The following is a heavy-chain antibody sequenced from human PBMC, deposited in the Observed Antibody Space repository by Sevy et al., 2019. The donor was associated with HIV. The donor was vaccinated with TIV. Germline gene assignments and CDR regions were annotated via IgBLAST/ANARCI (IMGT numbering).Heavy chain of an antibody. CDR2: FDPEDGET. Sequence: ASVKVCCKVSGYTLTELSMHWVRQAPGKGLEWMGGFDPEDGETIYAQKFQGRVTMTEDTSTDTAYMELSSLRSEDTALYYCPTDRGYTPYYYYGMDVWGQGTTVTVSS. V-gene: IGHV1-24*01. D-gene: IGHD6-25*01. CDR3: PTDRGYTPYYYYGMDV. CDR1: GYTLTELS. J-gene: IGHJ6*02.